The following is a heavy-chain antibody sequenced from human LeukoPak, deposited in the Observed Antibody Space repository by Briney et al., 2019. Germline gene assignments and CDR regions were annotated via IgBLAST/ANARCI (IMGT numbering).Heavy chain of an antibody. J-gene: IGHJ6*02. Sequence: GGSLRLSCAASGFTISNYWMSWVRQAPGKGLEWVANIKQAESERFYVDSVKDRFIISRDNAENSVYLQMNSLRDEDTAVYYCARGRFNYGCGMDVWGQGTTVIVSS. CDR2: IKQAESER. CDR3: ARGRFNYGCGMDV. D-gene: IGHD5-18*01. V-gene: IGHV3-7*01. CDR1: GFTISNYW.